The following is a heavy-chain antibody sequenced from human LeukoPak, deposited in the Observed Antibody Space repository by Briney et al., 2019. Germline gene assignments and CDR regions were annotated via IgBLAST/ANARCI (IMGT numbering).Heavy chain of an antibody. CDR2: INHSGST. CDR1: GGSFSGYY. Sequence: PSETLSLTCAVYGGSFSGYYWSWIRQPPGKGLEWIGEINHSGSTNYNPSLKSRVTISVDTSKNQFSLKLSSVTAADTAVYYCARTLKPSPYCSSTSCYDGHYYYYYMDVWGKGTTVTISS. D-gene: IGHD2-2*01. J-gene: IGHJ6*03. CDR3: ARTLKPSPYCSSTSCYDGHYYYYYMDV. V-gene: IGHV4-34*01.